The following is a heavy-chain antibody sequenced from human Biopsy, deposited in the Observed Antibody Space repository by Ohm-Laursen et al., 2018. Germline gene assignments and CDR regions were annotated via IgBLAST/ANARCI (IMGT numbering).Heavy chain of an antibody. CDR1: GGSISNNNYY. CDR3: ARDYDTSGYYYVS. J-gene: IGHJ5*02. D-gene: IGHD3-22*01. CDR2: IFYRGST. V-gene: IGHV4-39*01. Sequence: TLSLTCTVSGGSISNNNYYWGWIRQPPGKGLVWIGSIFYRGSTPYKPSLKSRVNISVDTSKNQFSLKLNSVTAADTAVYYCARDYDTSGYYYVSWGQGTLVTVSS.